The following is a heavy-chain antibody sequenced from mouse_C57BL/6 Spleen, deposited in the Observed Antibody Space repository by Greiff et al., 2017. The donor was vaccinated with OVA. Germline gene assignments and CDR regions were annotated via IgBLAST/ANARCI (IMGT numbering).Heavy chain of an antibody. CDR2: ISYDGST. D-gene: IGHD4-1*01. Sequence: EVKLQESGPGLVKPSQSLSLTCSVTGYSITSGYYWNWIRQFPGNKLEWMGYISYDGSTHYNPSLKNRISITRDTSKNQFFLKLNSVTTEDTATYYCARGRLTGTGDYWGQGTTLTVSS. V-gene: IGHV3-6*01. CDR3: ARGRLTGTGDY. CDR1: GYSITSGYY. J-gene: IGHJ2*01.